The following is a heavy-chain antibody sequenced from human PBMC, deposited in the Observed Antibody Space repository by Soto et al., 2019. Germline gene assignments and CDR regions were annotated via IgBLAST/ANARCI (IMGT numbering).Heavy chain of an antibody. CDR1: GGSISSSSYY. V-gene: IGHV4-39*01. Sequence: SSETLSLTCTVSGGSISSSSYYWGWIRQPPGKGLEWIGSIYYSGSTYYNPSLKSRVTISVDTSKNQFSLKLSSVTAADTAVYYCARLYGDYGYYYYGMDVWGQGTTVTVSS. CDR2: IYYSGST. J-gene: IGHJ6*02. CDR3: ARLYGDYGYYYYGMDV. D-gene: IGHD4-17*01.